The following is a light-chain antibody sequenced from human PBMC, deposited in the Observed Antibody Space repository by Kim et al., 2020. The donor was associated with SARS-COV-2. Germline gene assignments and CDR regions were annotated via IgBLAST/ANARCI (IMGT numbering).Light chain of an antibody. CDR1: SSNIGAIYD. Sequence: QSVLTQPPSVSGAPGQRVTIPCTGSSSNIGAIYDVHWYQQLPGTAPKLLIYGNNNRPSGVPDRFSGSKSGTSASLAIAGLQAEDEADYYCQSYDNNLNSWVFGGGTQLTVL. CDR3: QSYDNNLNSWV. CDR2: GNN. J-gene: IGLJ3*02. V-gene: IGLV1-40*01.